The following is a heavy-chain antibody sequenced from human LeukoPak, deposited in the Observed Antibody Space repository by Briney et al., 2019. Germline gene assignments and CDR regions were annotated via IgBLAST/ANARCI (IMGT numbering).Heavy chain of an antibody. Sequence: GGSLRLSCVASGFTFNTYSMVWVRQAPGRGLEWVARMEEDGTQIHYVDSVKGRFTISRDNAKNSVYLQMNSLRAEDTAVYYCARERWYLDYWGQGTLVTVSS. CDR3: ARERWYLDY. J-gene: IGHJ4*02. V-gene: IGHV3-7*05. CDR2: MEEDGTQI. D-gene: IGHD2-15*01. CDR1: GFTFNTYS.